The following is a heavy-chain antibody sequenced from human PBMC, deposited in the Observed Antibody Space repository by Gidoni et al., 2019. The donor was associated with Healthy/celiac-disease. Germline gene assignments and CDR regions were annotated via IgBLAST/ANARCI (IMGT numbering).Heavy chain of an antibody. CDR3: ARDRYCSGGSCYYTDYYYYYGMDV. J-gene: IGHJ6*02. V-gene: IGHV1-69*10. D-gene: IGHD2-15*01. Sequence: QVQLVQSGAEVKKPGSSVKVSCKASGGTFSSYAISWVRQAPGQGLEWMGGIIPILGIANYAQKFQGRVTITADKSTSTAYMELSSLRSEDTAVYYCARDRYCSGGSCYYTDYYYYYGMDVWGQGTTITVSS. CDR2: IIPILGIA. CDR1: GGTFSSYA.